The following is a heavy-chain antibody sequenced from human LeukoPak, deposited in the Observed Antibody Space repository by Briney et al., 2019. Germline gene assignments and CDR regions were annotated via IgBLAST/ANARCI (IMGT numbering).Heavy chain of an antibody. Sequence: HPGGSLRLSCAASGFHFERYLMQWVRHVPAKGLMWVSHINSDGTGSSYVGSVKGRFTISRDNGKNTLYLQMNSLRVEDTAVYYCTRDKISYCNNVTCLHCFDSWGQGSLVTVSS. CDR1: GFHFERYL. V-gene: IGHV3-74*01. J-gene: IGHJ5*01. CDR2: INSDGTGS. D-gene: IGHD2-8*01. CDR3: TRDKISYCNNVTCLHCFDS.